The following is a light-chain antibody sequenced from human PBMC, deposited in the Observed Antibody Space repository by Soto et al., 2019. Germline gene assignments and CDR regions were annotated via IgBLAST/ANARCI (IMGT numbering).Light chain of an antibody. Sequence: EIVMTQSPATLSVSPGESATLSCRASQSVSSNLAWHQQKPGQALRILMYDASTRATGISARFSGSGSGTEFTLTISSLQSEDFAVYYCQQYHNWPITFGQGTRLEI. V-gene: IGKV3-15*01. CDR3: QQYHNWPIT. J-gene: IGKJ5*01. CDR2: DAS. CDR1: QSVSSN.